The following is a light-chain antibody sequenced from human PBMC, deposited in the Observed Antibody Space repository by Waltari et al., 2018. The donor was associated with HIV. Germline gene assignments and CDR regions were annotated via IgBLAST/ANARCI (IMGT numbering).Light chain of an antibody. Sequence: EIVLTQSPATLSVSPGDRATISCRASQSIGTSLAWYQQKPGQAPSLIIYDASRGAIGIPARFSGSGSGTDFTLTISNVEPEDFAVYYCQQRSNWPPLTFGGGTKVEIK. V-gene: IGKV3-11*01. CDR3: QQRSNWPPLT. CDR1: QSIGTS. CDR2: DAS. J-gene: IGKJ4*01.